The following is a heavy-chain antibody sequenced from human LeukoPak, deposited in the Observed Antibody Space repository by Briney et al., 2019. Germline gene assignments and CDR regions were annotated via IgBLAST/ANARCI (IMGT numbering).Heavy chain of an antibody. CDR1: GFTFGDYT. V-gene: IGHV3-49*04. D-gene: IGHD3-10*01. CDR3: TRGRYYGSGSYLIDY. J-gene: IGHJ4*02. Sequence: GGSLRLSCVASGFTFGDYTIKWVCQAPVKGLEWVSFIRSEAYGGTTEYAASVKGRFTVSRDDSKSIAYLQMNSLEIEDTGVYYCTRGRYYGSGSYLIDYWGQGTLVTVSS. CDR2: IRSEAYGGTT.